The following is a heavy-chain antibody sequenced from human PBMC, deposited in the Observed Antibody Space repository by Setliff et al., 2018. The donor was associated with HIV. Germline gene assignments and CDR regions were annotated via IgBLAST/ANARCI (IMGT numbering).Heavy chain of an antibody. CDR3: AKGLGSYLAATRDALWFDP. CDR2: ISGGGGST. D-gene: IGHD2-15*01. V-gene: IGHV3-23*01. J-gene: IGHJ5*02. CDR1: GFTFSSYA. Sequence: PGGSLRLSCAASGFTFSSYAMTWVRQGPGKGLEWVSGISGGGGSTYYAAAVKGRFTISRDNSKNTLYLQMNSLRPEDMALYYCAKGLGSYLAATRDALWFDPWGQGTLVTVSS.